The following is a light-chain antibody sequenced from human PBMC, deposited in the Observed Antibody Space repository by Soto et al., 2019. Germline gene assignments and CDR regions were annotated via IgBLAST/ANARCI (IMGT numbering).Light chain of an antibody. CDR3: SSYAGNYVYV. J-gene: IGLJ1*01. V-gene: IGLV2-11*01. Sequence: VLTQPRSVSGSPGQSVTIPCTGTSSDVGGYNYVSWYQRHAGKGPKLIIYDYSERPSGVPDLVSASKSANTAPLTISGLQAEDEADYYCSSYAGNYVYVFGSGTKVTVL. CDR1: SSDVGGYNY. CDR2: DYS.